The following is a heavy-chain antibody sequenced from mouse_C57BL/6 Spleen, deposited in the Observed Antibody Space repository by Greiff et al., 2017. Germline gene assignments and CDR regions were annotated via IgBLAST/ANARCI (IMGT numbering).Heavy chain of an antibody. CDR1: GYAFSSSW. CDR3: AEEGEDSLYAMDY. J-gene: IGHJ4*01. Sequence: VQLQQSGPELVKPGASVKISCKASGYAFSSSWMNWVKQRPGKGLEWIGRIYPGDGDTNYNGKFKGKATLTADKSSSTAYMQLSSLTSEDSAVYFCAEEGEDSLYAMDYWGQGTSVTVAS. CDR2: IYPGDGDT. V-gene: IGHV1-82*01. D-gene: IGHD6-2*01.